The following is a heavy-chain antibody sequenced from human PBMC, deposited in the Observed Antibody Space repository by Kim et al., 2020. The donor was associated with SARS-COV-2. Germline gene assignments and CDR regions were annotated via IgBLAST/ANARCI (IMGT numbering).Heavy chain of an antibody. CDR2: ISYDGSNK. D-gene: IGHD3-22*01. CDR3: AKDFYDSSGYLVGLFDY. CDR1: GFTFSSYG. V-gene: IGHV3-30*18. Sequence: GGSLRLSCAASGFTFSSYGMHWVRQAPGKGLEWVAVISYDGSNKYYADSVKGRFTISRDNSKNTLYLQMNSLRAEDTAVYYCAKDFYDSSGYLVGLFDYWGQGTLVTVSS. J-gene: IGHJ4*02.